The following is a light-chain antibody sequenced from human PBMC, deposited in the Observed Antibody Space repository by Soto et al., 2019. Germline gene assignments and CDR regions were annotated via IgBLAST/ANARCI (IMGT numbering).Light chain of an antibody. CDR1: QSVSSW. J-gene: IGKJ1*01. CDR3: QQYKTYWT. V-gene: IGKV1-5*03. Sequence: IQMPQSPSTLSASVGDRVTITCRASQSVSSWLAWFQQKPGKAPKLLIYKASNLQSGVSSRFSGGGSGTEFTLTISSLQPDDFATYYYQQYKTYWTFGPGTKVDI. CDR2: KAS.